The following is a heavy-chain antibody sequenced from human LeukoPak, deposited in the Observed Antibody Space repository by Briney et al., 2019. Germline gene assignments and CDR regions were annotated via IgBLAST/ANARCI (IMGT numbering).Heavy chain of an antibody. Sequence: GASVKVSCKASGYTFTGYYMHWVRQAPGQGLEWMGWINPNSGGTNYAQKFQGRVTMTRDTSISTAYMELSRLRSDDTAVYYCARDPYSSSWYEGGVNWFDPWGQGTLVTVFS. CDR2: INPNSGGT. D-gene: IGHD6-13*01. CDR1: GYTFTGYY. J-gene: IGHJ5*02. V-gene: IGHV1-2*02. CDR3: ARDPYSSSWYEGGVNWFDP.